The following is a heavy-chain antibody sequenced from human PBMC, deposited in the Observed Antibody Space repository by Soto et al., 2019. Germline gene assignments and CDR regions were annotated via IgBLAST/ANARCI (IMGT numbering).Heavy chain of an antibody. CDR1: GDTFNFYS. CDR2: VNPIVSMS. Sequence: QVQLVQSGAEVKRPGSSVKVSCKASGDTFNFYSINWVRQAPGVGLEGMGRVNPIVSMSNYAQKFQGRVPMTADKATSTAYMELSSLRSADTAIYYCASSYGSGYRAFDYWGQGALVTVSS. D-gene: IGHD3-10*01. CDR3: ASSYGSGYRAFDY. V-gene: IGHV1-69*02. J-gene: IGHJ4*02.